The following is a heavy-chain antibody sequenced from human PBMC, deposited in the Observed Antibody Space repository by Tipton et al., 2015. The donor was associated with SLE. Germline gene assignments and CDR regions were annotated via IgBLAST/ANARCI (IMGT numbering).Heavy chain of an antibody. CDR1: GFTFSSYA. D-gene: IGHD3-3*01. J-gene: IGHJ3*02. CDR3: AKVLRFLEWLRHDAFDI. V-gene: IGHV3-23*01. CDR2: ISGSGGST. Sequence: SLRLSCAASGFTFSSYAMSWVRQAPGKGLEWVSLISGSGGSTYYADSVKGRFTISRDNSKNTLYLQMNSLRAEDTAVYYCAKVLRFLEWLRHDAFDIWGQGTMVTVSS.